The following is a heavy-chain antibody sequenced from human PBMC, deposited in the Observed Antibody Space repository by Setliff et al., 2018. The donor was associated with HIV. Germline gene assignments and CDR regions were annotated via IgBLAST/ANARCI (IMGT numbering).Heavy chain of an antibody. J-gene: IGHJ4*02. V-gene: IGHV4-59*11. CDR1: GVSMSSHY. CDR3: ARDLRTRGYGPYYFDY. CDR2: IYYSGTT. D-gene: IGHD5-12*01. Sequence: PSETLSLTCNVSGVSMSSHYWSWIRQAPGQPPNKGLEWIGNIYYSGTTNYNPSLESRVTISIDTSKSQFSLKLTSVTTADTAMYYCARDLRTRGYGPYYFDYWGQGTLVTSPQ.